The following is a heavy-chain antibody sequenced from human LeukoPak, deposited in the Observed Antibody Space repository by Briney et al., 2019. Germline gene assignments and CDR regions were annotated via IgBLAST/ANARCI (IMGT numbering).Heavy chain of an antibody. D-gene: IGHD3-22*01. CDR2: ISSSGRTT. V-gene: IGHV3-11*01. CDR1: GFTFSDYY. CDR3: ARGYYDPVPFDY. Sequence: GGSLRLSCAASGFTFSDYYMSWIRQAPGKGLEWVSYISSSGRTTYYADSVKGRFTISRDNAKNSLYLQMNSLRVEDTAVYYCARGYYDPVPFDYWGQGTQVTVSS. J-gene: IGHJ4*02.